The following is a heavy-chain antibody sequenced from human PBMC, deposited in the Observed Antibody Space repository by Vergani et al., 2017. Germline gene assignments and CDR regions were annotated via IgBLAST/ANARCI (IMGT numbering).Heavy chain of an antibody. Sequence: QVQLVQSGAEVKKPGASVKVSCKASGYTFTSYDINWVRQATGQGLEWMGWMNPNSGNTGYAQKFQGRVTMTRDTSTSTVYMELSSLRSEDTAVYYCARDSRYCXSTSCYVGRDWFDPWGQGTLVTVSS. CDR3: ARDSRYCXSTSCYVGRDWFDP. J-gene: IGHJ5*02. CDR2: MNPNSGNT. CDR1: GYTFTSYD. D-gene: IGHD2-2*01. V-gene: IGHV1-8*01.